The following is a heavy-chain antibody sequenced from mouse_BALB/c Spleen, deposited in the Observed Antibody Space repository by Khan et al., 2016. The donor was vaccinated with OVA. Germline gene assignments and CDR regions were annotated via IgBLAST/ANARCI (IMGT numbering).Heavy chain of an antibody. V-gene: IGHV1S41*01. D-gene: IGHD1-1*01. CDR2: IGPGSSNP. CDR3: ARENYCGSGYYALDY. J-gene: IGHJ4*01. Sequence: DLVKPGTSVKLSCKASGYTFTSYWINWIKQRPGQGLEWMGCIGPGSSNPNYTEKFKGKSALTVDTSSSTAYIHISSLSSEDSAVDFSARENYCGSGYYALDYWGQGTSVTVSS. CDR1: GYTFTSYW.